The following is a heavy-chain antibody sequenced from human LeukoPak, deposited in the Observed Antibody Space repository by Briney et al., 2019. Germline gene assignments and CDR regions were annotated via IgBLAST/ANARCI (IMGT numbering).Heavy chain of an antibody. Sequence: SETLSLTCTVSGGSISSYYWSWIRQPAGKGLEWIGRIYTSGSTNYNPSLKSRVTMSADTSKNQFSLKLSSVTAADTAVYYCARGGQEGYNYPYFDSWDQGTLVTVSS. D-gene: IGHD5-24*01. CDR2: IYTSGST. CDR3: ARGGQEGYNYPYFDS. J-gene: IGHJ4*02. CDR1: GGSISSYY. V-gene: IGHV4-4*07.